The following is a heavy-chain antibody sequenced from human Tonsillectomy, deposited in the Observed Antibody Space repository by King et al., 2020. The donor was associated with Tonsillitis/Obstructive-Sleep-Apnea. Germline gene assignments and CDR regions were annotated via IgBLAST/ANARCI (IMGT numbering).Heavy chain of an antibody. V-gene: IGHV1-69*10. CDR2: IIPILGIA. D-gene: IGHD3-3*01. CDR3: ARGTFYDIWSGYPHYYYGMDV. CDR1: GGTFSTYA. Sequence: VQLVESGAEVKKPGSSVKVSCTASGGTFSTYAISWVRQAPGQGLEWMGGIIPILGIANYAQKFRDRVTITADKSASTAYMELTSLRSEDTAVYYCARGTFYDIWSGYPHYYYGMDVWGQGTTVTVSS. J-gene: IGHJ6*02.